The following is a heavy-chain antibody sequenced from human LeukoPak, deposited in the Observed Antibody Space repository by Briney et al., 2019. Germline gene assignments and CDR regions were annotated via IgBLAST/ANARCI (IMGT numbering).Heavy chain of an antibody. CDR2: INPNSGGT. D-gene: IGHD6-19*01. J-gene: IGHJ4*02. CDR1: GYPFTGYY. V-gene: IGHV1-2*02. CDR3: ARGANIAVAGSDY. Sequence: EASVKVSCKASGYPFTGYYMHWVRQAPGQGLEWMGWINPNSGGTNYAQKFQGRVTMTRDTSISTAYMELSRLRPDDTAVYYCARGANIAVAGSDYWGQGTLVTVSS.